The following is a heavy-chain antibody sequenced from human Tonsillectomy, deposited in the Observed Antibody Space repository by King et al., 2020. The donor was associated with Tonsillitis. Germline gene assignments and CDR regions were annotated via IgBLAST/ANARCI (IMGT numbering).Heavy chain of an antibody. CDR2: ISGSGGST. CDR3: AKETAPVGDY. D-gene: IGHD5-18*01. J-gene: IGHJ4*02. Sequence: VQLVESGGGLVQPGGSLRLSCAASGFTFSSYAMSWVRQAPGKGLEWVSAISGSGGSTFCADSVKGRFTISRDNSKNTLFLQMNSLRAADTGVYYCAKETAPVGDYWGQGPLVTVSS. V-gene: IGHV3-23*04. CDR1: GFTFSSYA.